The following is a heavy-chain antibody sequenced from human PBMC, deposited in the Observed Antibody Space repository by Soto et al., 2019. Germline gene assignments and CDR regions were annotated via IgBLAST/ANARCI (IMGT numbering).Heavy chain of an antibody. CDR2: ISSSVSTI. J-gene: IGHJ4*02. CDR3: ARDRDYYDSSGYCDY. Sequence: PGGSLRLSCAASGFTFSSYEMNWVRQAPGKGLEWVSYISSSVSTIYYADSVKGRFTISRDNAKNSLYLQMNSLRAEDTAVYYCARDRDYYDSSGYCDYWGPGTLVTVSP. CDR1: GFTFSSYE. V-gene: IGHV3-48*03. D-gene: IGHD3-22*01.